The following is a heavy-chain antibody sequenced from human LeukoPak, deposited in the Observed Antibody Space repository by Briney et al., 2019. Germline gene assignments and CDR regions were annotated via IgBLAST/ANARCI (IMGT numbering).Heavy chain of an antibody. V-gene: IGHV3-23*01. Sequence: GGSLRLSCAASGFTFSSYAMMGVRQAPGKGREGVSSIRSSCGSTYYADSVRGRLTISRHNSENTLYLQMNSLRVQDTAVYYCAKISQTPMARSFIDYWGQGTLVTVSS. CDR2: IRSSCGST. J-gene: IGHJ4*02. CDR1: GFTFSSYA. CDR3: AKISQTPMARSFIDY. D-gene: IGHD5-24*01.